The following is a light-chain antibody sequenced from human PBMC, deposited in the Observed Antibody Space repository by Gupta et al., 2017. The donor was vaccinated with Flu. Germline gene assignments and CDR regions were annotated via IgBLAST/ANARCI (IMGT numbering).Light chain of an antibody. CDR2: GAS. CDR1: QSLPSTY. V-gene: IGKV3-20*01. Sequence: EKVTLSCRASQSLPSTYVACYQQKPGQSPKLLIFGASSRATGTPDRFSGGGSGTDFTLTISRLEPEDFAVYYCQQYALSPKTFGQGTKVEV. J-gene: IGKJ1*01. CDR3: QQYALSPKT.